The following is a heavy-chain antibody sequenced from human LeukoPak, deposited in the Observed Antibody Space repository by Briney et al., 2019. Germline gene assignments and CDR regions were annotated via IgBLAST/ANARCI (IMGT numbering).Heavy chain of an antibody. J-gene: IGHJ5*02. Sequence: SETLSLTCGVSGYSISSGYQWAWIRQSPGKGLEWIGSIYHSGSAHYNPSLKSRVTISAETSKNQFSLNMHSVTAADTAVYYCARDPRWLTPDCTSTSCYENYFDPWGQGTLVTVSS. CDR3: ARDPRWLTPDCTSTSCYENYFDP. V-gene: IGHV4-38-2*02. D-gene: IGHD2-2*01. CDR1: GYSISSGYQ. CDR2: IYHSGSA.